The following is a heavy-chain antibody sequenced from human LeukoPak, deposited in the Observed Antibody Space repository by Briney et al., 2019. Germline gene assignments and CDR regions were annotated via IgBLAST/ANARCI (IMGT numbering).Heavy chain of an antibody. CDR3: ARGRGYGSRVEIDY. J-gene: IGHJ4*02. CDR1: GYNFNTFW. Sequence: RGESLKISCEGSGYNFNTFWIGWVRQKPGEGLEWVGIIYPGDSDTKYSPAVQGQATISADKSISTAYLQWSSLKASDTAMYYCARGRGYGSRVEIDYWGQGTLVTVSS. D-gene: IGHD5-18*01. V-gene: IGHV5-51*01. CDR2: IYPGDSDT.